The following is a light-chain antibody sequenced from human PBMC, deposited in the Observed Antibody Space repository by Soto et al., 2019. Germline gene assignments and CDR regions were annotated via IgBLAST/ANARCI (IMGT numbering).Light chain of an antibody. CDR1: QDINIY. Sequence: DIQMTQSPSSLFASVGDRVTITCQATQDINIYLNWYQQKPGKAPNLLIYDASNLEIGVPSRFSGSGSGTHFTFTISSLQTEDVGTYSCQQYEILPITFGRGTRLEIK. V-gene: IGKV1-33*01. CDR3: QQYEILPIT. J-gene: IGKJ5*01. CDR2: DAS.